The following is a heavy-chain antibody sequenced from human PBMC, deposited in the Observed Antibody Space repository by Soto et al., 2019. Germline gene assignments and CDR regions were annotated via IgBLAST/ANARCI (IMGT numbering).Heavy chain of an antibody. Sequence: PGGSLRLSCAASGFTFSSYGMHWVRQAPGKGLEWVAVISYDGSNIYYADSVKGRFTISRDNSKNTLYLQMNSLRAEDTAVYYCAKDARSTHSYYYGMDVWGQGTTVTVSS. CDR1: GFTFSSYG. CDR2: ISYDGSNI. J-gene: IGHJ6*02. V-gene: IGHV3-30*18. CDR3: AKDARSTHSYYYGMDV. D-gene: IGHD1-1*01.